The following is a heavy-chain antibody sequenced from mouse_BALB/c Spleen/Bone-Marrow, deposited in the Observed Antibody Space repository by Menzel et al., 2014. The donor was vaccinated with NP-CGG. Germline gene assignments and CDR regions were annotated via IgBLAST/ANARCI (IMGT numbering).Heavy chain of an antibody. J-gene: IGHJ1*01. CDR2: ISSSGSYT. V-gene: IGHV5-9-3*01. CDR3: SRLRMITTYYDV. D-gene: IGHD2-4*01. CDR1: GFTFCPYA. Sequence: EVQVVQSGGGLSNSGGPLQLSCAASGFTFCPYAMSCVRPTPLKRLEWVATISSSGSYTYYSDSVKGRFTISRDNAKNTLYLQMKSLRSEDTARFCCSRLRMITTYYDVRGAGTTVTSAS.